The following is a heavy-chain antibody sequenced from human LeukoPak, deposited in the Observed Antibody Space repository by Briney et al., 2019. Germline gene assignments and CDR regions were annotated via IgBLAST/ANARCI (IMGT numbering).Heavy chain of an antibody. Sequence: SETLSLTCTVSGGSVSSSSYYWGWIRQPPGKGLEWIGSIYYSGSTYYNPSLKSRVTMSVDTSKNQFSLKLSSVTAADTAVYYCARDRSDYWGQGTLVTVSS. CDR1: GGSVSSSSYY. CDR2: IYYSGST. V-gene: IGHV4-39*07. CDR3: ARDRSDY. J-gene: IGHJ4*02.